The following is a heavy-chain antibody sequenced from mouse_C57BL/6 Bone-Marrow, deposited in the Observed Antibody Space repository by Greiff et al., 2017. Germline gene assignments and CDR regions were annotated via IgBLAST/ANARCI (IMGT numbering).Heavy chain of an antibody. CDR1: GYTFTGYW. D-gene: IGHD2-3*01. CDR3: ARCGGYCPFAY. CDR2: ILPGSGST. V-gene: IGHV1-9*01. Sequence: QVQLQQSGAELMKPGASVKLSCKATGYTFTGYWIEWVKQRPGHGLEWIGEILPGSGSTNYNEKFKGKATFTADTSSNTAYMQLSSLNTEDSAIYYCARCGGYCPFAYWGQGTLVTVSA. J-gene: IGHJ3*01.